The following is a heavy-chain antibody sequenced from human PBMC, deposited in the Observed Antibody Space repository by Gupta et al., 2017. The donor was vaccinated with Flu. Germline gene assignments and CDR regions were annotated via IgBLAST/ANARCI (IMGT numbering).Heavy chain of an antibody. D-gene: IGHD6-13*01. Sequence: EVRLLESGGGVVQPGETLRLSCVVSGLTFSACAMNWVRQAPGKGLEWLSTVGAGGDRTYYADSVMGRFTISRDNSKDTIYLQMNSLRGDDTAVFYCAKDRSGNPAIDYWGQGALVTVSA. CDR2: VGAGGDRT. V-gene: IGHV3-23*01. J-gene: IGHJ4*02. CDR1: GLTFSACA. CDR3: AKDRSGNPAIDY.